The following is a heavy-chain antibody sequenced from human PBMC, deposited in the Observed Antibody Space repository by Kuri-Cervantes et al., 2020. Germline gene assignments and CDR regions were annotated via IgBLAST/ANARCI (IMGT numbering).Heavy chain of an antibody. J-gene: IGHJ5*02. D-gene: IGHD2-15*01. CDR3: ARDLIVDWLDP. CDR2: ISSSSSYI. CDR1: GFTFSSYS. Sequence: GESLKISCAASGFTFSSYSMNWVRQAPGKGLEWVSSISSSSSYIYYADSVKGRFTISRDNAKNSLYLQMNSLRAEDTAVYYCARDLIVDWLDPWGQGTLVTVSS. V-gene: IGHV3-21*01.